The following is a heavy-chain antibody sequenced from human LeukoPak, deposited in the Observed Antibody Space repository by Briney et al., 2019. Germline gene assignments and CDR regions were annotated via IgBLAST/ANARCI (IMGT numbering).Heavy chain of an antibody. CDR3: AKAKGQEYGSGSYFAFDI. Sequence: GGSLRLSCAASGFTFSSYAMSWVRQAPGKGLEWVSAISGSGGSTYYADSVKGWFTISRDNSKNTLYLQMNSLRAEDTAVYYCAKAKGQEYGSGSYFAFDIWGQGTMVTVSS. CDR1: GFTFSSYA. D-gene: IGHD3-10*01. CDR2: ISGSGGST. J-gene: IGHJ3*02. V-gene: IGHV3-23*01.